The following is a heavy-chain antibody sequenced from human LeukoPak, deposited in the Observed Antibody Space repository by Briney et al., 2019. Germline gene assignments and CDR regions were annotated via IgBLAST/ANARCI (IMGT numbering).Heavy chain of an antibody. Sequence: PGGSLRLSCAASGFTFSSYAMHWVRQAPGKGLEWVAVISYDGSNKYYADSVKGRFTISSDNSKNTLYLQMNSLRAEDTAVYYCASDKDYGDYDYWGQGTLVTVSS. CDR3: ASDKDYGDYDY. V-gene: IGHV3-30-3*01. CDR2: ISYDGSNK. J-gene: IGHJ4*02. D-gene: IGHD4-17*01. CDR1: GFTFSSYA.